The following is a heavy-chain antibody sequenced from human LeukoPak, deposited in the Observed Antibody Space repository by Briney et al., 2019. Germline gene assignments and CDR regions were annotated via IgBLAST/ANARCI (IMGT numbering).Heavy chain of an antibody. CDR2: ISGSGGST. J-gene: IGHJ3*02. V-gene: IGHV3-23*01. CDR3: AKDRPIEGYCSGGSCPPAAFDI. D-gene: IGHD2-15*01. Sequence: GGSLRLSCAASGFTFSSYAMSWVRQAPGKGLEWVSAISGSGGSTYYADSVKGRFTISRDNSKNTLYLQMNSLRAEDTAVYYCAKDRPIEGYCSGGSCPPAAFDIWGQGTMVTVSS. CDR1: GFTFSSYA.